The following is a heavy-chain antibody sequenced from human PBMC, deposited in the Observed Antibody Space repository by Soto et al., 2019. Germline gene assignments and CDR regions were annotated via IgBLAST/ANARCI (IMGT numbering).Heavy chain of an antibody. CDR3: ARDGLFWFDP. D-gene: IGHD1-1*01. CDR1: GYTSTSYG. J-gene: IGHJ5*02. V-gene: IGHV1-18*04. CDR2: ISAYNGST. Sequence: DSVNVTCKASGYTSTSYGISWGRQAPGQGLEWMGWISAYNGSTNYAHKLQGRVTMTTDTSTSTAYMELRSLRSDDTSVYYCARDGLFWFDPWGQGTLVTVSS.